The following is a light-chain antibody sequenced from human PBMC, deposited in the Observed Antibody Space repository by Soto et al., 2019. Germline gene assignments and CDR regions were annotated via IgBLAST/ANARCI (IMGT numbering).Light chain of an antibody. Sequence: EIVMTQSPATLSVSPGGRATLSCRASQSVSSYLAWYQQRPGQPPRLLIYGASTRATDIPARFSGSGSGTEFSLTIRSLQSEDFAVYYCQQYNTWPPKYTFGQGTKLEI. J-gene: IGKJ2*01. CDR3: QQYNTWPPKYT. CDR1: QSVSSY. CDR2: GAS. V-gene: IGKV3-15*01.